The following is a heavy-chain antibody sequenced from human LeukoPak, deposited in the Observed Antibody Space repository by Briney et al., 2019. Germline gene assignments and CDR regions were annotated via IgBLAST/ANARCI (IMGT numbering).Heavy chain of an antibody. CDR1: GYTFTSYY. CDR3: ARDAVAGSYYFDY. Sequence: ASVKVSCKASGYTFTSYYMHWVRQAPGQGLEWMGLINPSGGSTSYAQKFQGGVTMTRDTFTSTVYMELSSLRSEDTAVYYCARDAVAGSYYFDYWGQGTLVTVSS. CDR2: INPSGGST. D-gene: IGHD6-19*01. J-gene: IGHJ4*02. V-gene: IGHV1-46*01.